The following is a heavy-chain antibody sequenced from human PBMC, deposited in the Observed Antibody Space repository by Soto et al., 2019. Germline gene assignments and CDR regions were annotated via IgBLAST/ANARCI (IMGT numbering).Heavy chain of an antibody. V-gene: IGHV4-34*01. CDR3: ARSYYDSSGTHLNWFDP. J-gene: IGHJ5*02. CDR1: GGSFSGYY. D-gene: IGHD3-22*01. CDR2: TNHSGST. Sequence: LSLTCAVYGGSFSGYYWSWIRQPPGKGLEWIGETNHSGSTNYNPSLKSRVTISVDTSKNQFSLKLSSVTAADTAVYYCARSYYDSSGTHLNWFDPWGQGTLVTVFS.